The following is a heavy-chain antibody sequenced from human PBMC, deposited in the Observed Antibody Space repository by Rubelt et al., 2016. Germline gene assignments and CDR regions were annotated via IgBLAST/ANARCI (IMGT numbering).Heavy chain of an antibody. J-gene: IGHJ4*02. CDR2: IDIGNGNT. V-gene: IGHV1-3*04. CDR3: ATTPAVAVAGADS. CDR1: GKTFTTSC. Sequence: QVQLVQSGAEVKKPGASVKVSCKASGKTFTTSCIHWVRQAPGHRLEWMGWIDIGNGNTKYSQTFQGTVTITGDTSGGTAYMGLSSLRPEDTAVYYCATTPAVAVAGADSWGQGTLVTVSA. D-gene: IGHD6-19*01.